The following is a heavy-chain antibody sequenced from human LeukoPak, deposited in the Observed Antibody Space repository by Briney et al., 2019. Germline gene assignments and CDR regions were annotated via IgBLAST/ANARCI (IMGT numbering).Heavy chain of an antibody. CDR2: IYYSGST. Sequence: SESLSLTCTVSGGSISSYYWSWIRQPPGKGLEWIGYIYYSGSTNYNPSLKSRVTISVDTSKNQFSLKLSSVTAADTAVYYCAGLITMVRGVIFWGQGTLVTVSS. D-gene: IGHD3-10*01. CDR1: GGSISSYY. CDR3: AGLITMVRGVIF. J-gene: IGHJ4*02. V-gene: IGHV4-59*01.